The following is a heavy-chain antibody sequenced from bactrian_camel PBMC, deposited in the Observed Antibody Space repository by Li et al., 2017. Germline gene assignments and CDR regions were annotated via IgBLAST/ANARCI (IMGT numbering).Heavy chain of an antibody. CDR3: AADPSGGSWPRYEYNF. D-gene: IGHD6*01. V-gene: IGHV3S1*01. CDR1: GLTKTTRC. J-gene: IGHJ4*01. Sequence: HVQLVESGGGSVETGGSLRLSCAASGLTKTTRCMGWFRDVPGKGREGIAGLWTGDGSTYYSDSVKGRFTISLDSAKNMVYLQMNSLKSEDTAMYYCAADPSGGSWPRYEYNFWGQGTQVTVS. CDR2: LWTGDGST.